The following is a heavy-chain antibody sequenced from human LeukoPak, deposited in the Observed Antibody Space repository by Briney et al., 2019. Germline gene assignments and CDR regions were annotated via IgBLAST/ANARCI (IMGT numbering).Heavy chain of an antibody. CDR1: GYTFTSYG. CDR2: ISAYNGNT. Sequence: ASVTVSCKASGYTFTSYGISWVRQAPGQGLEWMGWISAYNGNTNYAQKLQGRVTMTTDTSTSTAYMELRSLRSDDTAVYYWAREITVVTREYYLDYWGQGTLVTVSS. D-gene: IGHD4-23*01. CDR3: AREITVVTREYYLDY. J-gene: IGHJ4*02. V-gene: IGHV1-18*01.